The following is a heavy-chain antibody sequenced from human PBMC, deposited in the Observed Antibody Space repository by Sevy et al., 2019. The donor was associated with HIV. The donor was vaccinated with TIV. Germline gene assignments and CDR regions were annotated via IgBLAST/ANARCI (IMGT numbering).Heavy chain of an antibody. Sequence: ASVKVSCKASGYTFIGYYMHWVRQAPGQGLEWMGWINPNSGGTNYAQKFQGRVTMTRDTSISTAYMELSRLRSDDTAVYYCARVPITIFGVVMPDDYWGQGTLVTVSS. J-gene: IGHJ4*02. CDR1: GYTFIGYY. CDR2: INPNSGGT. CDR3: ARVPITIFGVVMPDDY. D-gene: IGHD3-3*01. V-gene: IGHV1-2*02.